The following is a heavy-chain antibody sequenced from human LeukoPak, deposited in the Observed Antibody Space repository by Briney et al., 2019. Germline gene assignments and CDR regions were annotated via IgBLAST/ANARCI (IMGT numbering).Heavy chain of an antibody. Sequence: PGGSLRLSCAASGFTVSSNYMSWVRQAPGKGLEWVSVIYSGGSTYYADSVKGRFTISRHNSKNTLYLQMNSLIAEDTAVCYCARLLRSEIDIWGQGTMVTVSS. CDR3: ARLLRSEIDI. CDR2: IYSGGST. V-gene: IGHV3-53*04. CDR1: GFTVSSNY. D-gene: IGHD5-12*01. J-gene: IGHJ3*02.